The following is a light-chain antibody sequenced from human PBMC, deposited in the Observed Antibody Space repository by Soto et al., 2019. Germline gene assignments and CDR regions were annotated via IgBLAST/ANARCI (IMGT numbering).Light chain of an antibody. Sequence: EIVLTQSPATLSLSPGERATLSCRASQSVSSYLAWYQQKPGQAPRLLIYDASHRATGIPARFSGSGSGTDFTLTIISLEPEDFAVYYCQQRSNWPPYTFGQGTKLEIK. J-gene: IGKJ2*01. CDR2: DAS. V-gene: IGKV3-11*01. CDR1: QSVSSY. CDR3: QQRSNWPPYT.